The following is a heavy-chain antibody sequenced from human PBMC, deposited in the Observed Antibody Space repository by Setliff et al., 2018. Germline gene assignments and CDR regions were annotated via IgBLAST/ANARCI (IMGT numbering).Heavy chain of an antibody. CDR1: AKTFTAYY. CDR2: INPNSGGT. V-gene: IGHV1-2*02. CDR3: ARLVRYCTRTACQKVAGVES. Sequence: ASVKVSCKASAKTFTAYYVHWVRQAPGQGLEWMGWINPNSGGTNYAQKFQGRVTMAWDTSISTAYMDLSRLTSDDTATYYCARLVRYCTRTACQKVAGVESWGQGTLVTVSS. D-gene: IGHD1-26*01. J-gene: IGHJ5*01.